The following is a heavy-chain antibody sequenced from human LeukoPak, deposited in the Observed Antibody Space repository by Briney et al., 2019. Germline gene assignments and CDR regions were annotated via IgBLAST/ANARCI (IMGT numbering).Heavy chain of an antibody. J-gene: IGHJ6*02. V-gene: IGHV4-39*07. CDR3: ARGRDRGVVVVAAMSGMDV. D-gene: IGHD2-15*01. CDR2: INHSGST. Sequence: PSQTLSLTCTVSGGSISSGSYYWSWIRQPPGRGLEWIGEINHSGSTNYNPSLKSRVTISVDTSKNQFSLKLSSVTAADTAVYYCARGRDRGVVVVAAMSGMDVWGQGTTVTVSS. CDR1: GGSISSGSYY.